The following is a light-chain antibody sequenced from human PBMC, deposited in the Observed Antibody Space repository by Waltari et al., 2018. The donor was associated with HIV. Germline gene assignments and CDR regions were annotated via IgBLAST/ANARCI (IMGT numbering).Light chain of an antibody. V-gene: IGLV2-11*01. CDR3: CSYAGSYPVV. Sequence: QSALTQPRSVSGSPGQSVTISCTGTSSAVGAYNFVSWYQQHPGKAPKLMIYDVSKRPSGVPDRFSGSKSGNTASLTISGLQAEDEADYYCCSYAGSYPVVFGGGTKLTVL. CDR1: SSAVGAYNF. CDR2: DVS. J-gene: IGLJ2*01.